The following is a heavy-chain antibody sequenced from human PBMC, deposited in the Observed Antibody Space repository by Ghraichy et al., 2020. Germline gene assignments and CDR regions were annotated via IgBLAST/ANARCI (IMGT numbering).Heavy chain of an antibody. V-gene: IGHV3-7*01. CDR2: IKQDGSEK. J-gene: IGHJ4*02. CDR3: ARDSGFYYFDY. D-gene: IGHD5-12*01. Sequence: ESLNISSAASRFTFSSYWMGWVRQAPGKGLEWVANIKQDGSEKYYVDSVKGRFTISRDNAKNSLYLQMNSLRAEDTAVYYCARDSGFYYFDYWGQGTLVTVSS. CDR1: RFTFSSYW.